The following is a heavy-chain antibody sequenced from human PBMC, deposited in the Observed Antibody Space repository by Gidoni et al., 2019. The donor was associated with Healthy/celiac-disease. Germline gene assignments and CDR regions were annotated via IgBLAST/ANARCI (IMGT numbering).Heavy chain of an antibody. CDR1: GFTFSRYW. J-gene: IGHJ3*02. CDR3: ARDYGWYEVGASSASDAFDI. V-gene: IGHV3-7*01. Sequence: EVQLVESGGGLVQPGGSLRVSCAASGFTFSRYWMSWVRQAPGKGLEWVANIKQDGSEKYYVDSVKGRSTISRDNAKNSLYLQMNSLRAEDTAVYYCARDYGWYEVGASSASDAFDIWGQGTMVTVSS. D-gene: IGHD1-26*01. CDR2: IKQDGSEK.